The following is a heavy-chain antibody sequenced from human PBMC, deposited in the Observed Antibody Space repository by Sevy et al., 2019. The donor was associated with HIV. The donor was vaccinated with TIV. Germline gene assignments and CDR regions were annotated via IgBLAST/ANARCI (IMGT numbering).Heavy chain of an antibody. D-gene: IGHD1-26*01. Sequence: SETLPLTCTVSGGSITSLYWNWIRQPPGKGLEWIANIYYNGHINYNPSLKSRVTLSLDTSKNQISLRLSSVTAADTAMYYCAGENAWGRGYSWGQGTLVTVSS. V-gene: IGHV4-59*08. J-gene: IGHJ4*02. CDR2: IYYNGHI. CDR1: GGSITSLY. CDR3: AGENAWGRGYS.